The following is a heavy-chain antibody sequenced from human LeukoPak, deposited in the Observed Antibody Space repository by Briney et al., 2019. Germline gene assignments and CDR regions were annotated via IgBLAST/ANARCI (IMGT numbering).Heavy chain of an antibody. CDR3: ASSPTASFGVVIISPPFGY. V-gene: IGHV1-2*02. Sequence: ASVKVSCKASGYTFTGYYMHWVRQAPGQGLEWMGWINPNSGGTNYAQKFQGRVTMTRDTSISTAYMELSRLRSDDTAVYYCASSPTASFGVVIISPPFGYWGQGTLVTVSS. D-gene: IGHD3-3*01. CDR1: GYTFTGYY. CDR2: INPNSGGT. J-gene: IGHJ4*02.